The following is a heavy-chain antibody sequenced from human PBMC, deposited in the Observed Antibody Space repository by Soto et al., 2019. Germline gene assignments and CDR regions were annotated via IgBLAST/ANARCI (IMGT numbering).Heavy chain of an antibody. J-gene: IGHJ6*02. CDR3: ARAAAGAGTGGYYYGMDV. V-gene: IGHV4-31*03. CDR1: GGSVSSGGYY. D-gene: IGHD6-19*01. CDR2: IYYSGST. Sequence: SETLSLTCTVSGGSVSSGGYYWSWIRQHPGKGLEWIGYIYYSGSTYYNPSLKSRVTISVDTSKNQFSLKLSSVTAADTAVYYCARAAAGAGTGGYYYGMDVWGQGTTVTVSS.